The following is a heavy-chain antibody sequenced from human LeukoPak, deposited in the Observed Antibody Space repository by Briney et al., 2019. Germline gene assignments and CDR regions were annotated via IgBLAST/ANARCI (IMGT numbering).Heavy chain of an antibody. CDR2: IKSIGSGGTA. Sequence: GRSLRLSCAASGVTFTNAWMNWVRQAPGKGLEWVGRIKSIGSGGTADYSAPVKGRFTISRDDSKNTLYLQMSSLNTEDTAVYYCTIVLRGTPVEPIIDFWGQGTLVTVSS. V-gene: IGHV3-15*01. D-gene: IGHD1-14*01. J-gene: IGHJ4*02. CDR1: GVTFTNAW. CDR3: TIVLRGTPVEPIIDF.